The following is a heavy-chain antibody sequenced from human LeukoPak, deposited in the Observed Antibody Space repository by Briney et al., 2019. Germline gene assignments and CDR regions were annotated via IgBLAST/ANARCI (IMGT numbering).Heavy chain of an antibody. Sequence: SETLSLTCTVSGGSISSYYWSWIRQPPGKGLEWIGYIYYSGSNKYNPSLKSRVTISVDTSKNQFSLKLNSVIAADTAVYYCASDRPGSNAFDIWAKGQWSPSLQ. CDR3: ASDRPGSNAFDI. V-gene: IGHV4-59*01. J-gene: IGHJ3*02. D-gene: IGHD3-10*01. CDR1: GGSISSYY. CDR2: IYYSGSN.